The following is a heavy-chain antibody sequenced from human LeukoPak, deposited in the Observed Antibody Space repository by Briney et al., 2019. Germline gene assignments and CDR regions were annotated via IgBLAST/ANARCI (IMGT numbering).Heavy chain of an antibody. V-gene: IGHV4-34*01. CDR3: ARVLGSGISSWFDP. Sequence: SETLSLTCAVYGGSFSGYYWSWIRQPPGKGLEWIGEINHSGSTNYNPSLKSRVTISVDTSKNQFSLKLSSVTAADTAVYYCARVLGSGISSWFDPWGQGTLVTVSS. D-gene: IGHD1-14*01. CDR1: GGSFSGYY. CDR2: INHSGST. J-gene: IGHJ5*02.